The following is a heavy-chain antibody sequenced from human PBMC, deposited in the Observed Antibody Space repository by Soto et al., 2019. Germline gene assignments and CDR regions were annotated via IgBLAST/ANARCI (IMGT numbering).Heavy chain of an antibody. Sequence: PVGSLRLSCAASGFTFSSYEMNWVRQAPGKGLEWVSYISSSGSTIYYADSVKGRFTISRDNAKNSLYLQMNSLRAEDTAVYYCARTDYYYDSSGYYNPLAYWGQGTLVTVSS. V-gene: IGHV3-48*03. J-gene: IGHJ4*02. CDR1: GFTFSSYE. CDR3: ARTDYYYDSSGYYNPLAY. D-gene: IGHD3-22*01. CDR2: ISSSGSTI.